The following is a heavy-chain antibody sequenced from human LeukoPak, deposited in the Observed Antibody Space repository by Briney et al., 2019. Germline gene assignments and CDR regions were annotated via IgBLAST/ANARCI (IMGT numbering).Heavy chain of an antibody. V-gene: IGHV3-23*01. CDR3: AKDYYESSVILGGYFDF. CDR2: ISGSGAVT. Sequence: GGSLRLSCAASGFTFSSYTMIWVRQAPGKGLEWVAAISGSGAVTYHADSVRGRFTISRDNSKNTLYLQMSSLRAEDTALYYCAKDYYESSVILGGYFDFWGRGTLVTVST. D-gene: IGHD3-22*01. CDR1: GFTFSSYT. J-gene: IGHJ4*02.